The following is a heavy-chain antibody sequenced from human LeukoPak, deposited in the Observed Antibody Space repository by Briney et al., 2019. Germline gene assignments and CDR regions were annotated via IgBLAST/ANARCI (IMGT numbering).Heavy chain of an antibody. CDR3: ARANYFDY. CDR2: IFYSGST. Sequence: SETLSLTCTVSGGSISGYYWSWIRQPPGKGLEWIGDIFYSGSTSYKPSLKSRVTISVDTSKNQFSLKVSSVTAADTAVYYCARANYFDYWGQGTLVTVSS. J-gene: IGHJ4*02. CDR1: GGSISGYY. V-gene: IGHV4-59*01.